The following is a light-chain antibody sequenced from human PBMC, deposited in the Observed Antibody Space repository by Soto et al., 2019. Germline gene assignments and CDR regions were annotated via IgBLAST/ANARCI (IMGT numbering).Light chain of an antibody. CDR1: SSDVGSYNL. J-gene: IGLJ1*01. CDR2: GDN. V-gene: IGLV2-23*01. CDR3: CSYAGGSTYV. Sequence: QSVLTQPASVSGSPGQSITISCTGTSSDVGSYNLVSWYQQHPGKAPKLMIYGDNKRPSGVSNRFSVSKSGNTASLTISGLQAEDEADYYCCSYAGGSTYVFGTGTKVTVL.